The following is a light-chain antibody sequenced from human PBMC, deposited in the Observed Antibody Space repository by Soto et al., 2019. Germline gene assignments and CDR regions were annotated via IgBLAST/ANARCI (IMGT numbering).Light chain of an antibody. CDR3: CSYAGSSTYV. CDR1: SSDVGSYNL. Sequence: QSALTQPASVSGSPGQSITISCTGTSSDVGSYNLVSWYQQHPGKAPKLMIYEGSKRPSWVSNRCSGSKSSNTASLTISGLQAEDEADYYCCSYAGSSTYVFGTGTKLTVL. CDR2: EGS. V-gene: IGLV2-23*01. J-gene: IGLJ1*01.